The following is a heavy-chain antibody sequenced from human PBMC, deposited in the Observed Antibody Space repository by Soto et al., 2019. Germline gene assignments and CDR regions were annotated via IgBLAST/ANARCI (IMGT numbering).Heavy chain of an antibody. CDR3: ARLIGLGPFDY. V-gene: IGHV4-59*11. D-gene: IGHD3-22*01. Sequence: QVQLQESGPGLVKPSETLSLTCTVSSGSITSHYWSWIQQPPGKGLEWIGYTSYSGSTNYNPSLKSRVTISLDTSKNQFSLKLSSVTAADTAVYFCARLIGLGPFDYWGQGTLVTVSS. CDR2: TSYSGST. J-gene: IGHJ4*02. CDR1: SGSITSHY.